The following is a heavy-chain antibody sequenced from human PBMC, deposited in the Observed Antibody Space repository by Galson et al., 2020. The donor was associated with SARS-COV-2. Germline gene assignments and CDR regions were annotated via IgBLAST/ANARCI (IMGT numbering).Heavy chain of an antibody. V-gene: IGHV4-31*03. D-gene: IGHD3-3*01. CDR2: IYYSGST. CDR3: ARETAGRHYDFWSGYLRYFDY. CDR1: GGSISSGGYY. J-gene: IGHJ4*02. Sequence: SQTLSLTCTVSGGSISSGGYYWSWIRQHPGKGLEWIGYIYYSGSTYYNPSLKSRVTISVDTSKNQFSLKLSSVTAADTAVYYCARETAGRHYDFWSGYLRYFDYWGQGTLVTVSS.